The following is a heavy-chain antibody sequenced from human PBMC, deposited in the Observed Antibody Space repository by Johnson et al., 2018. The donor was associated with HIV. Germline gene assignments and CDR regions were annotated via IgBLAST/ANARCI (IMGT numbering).Heavy chain of an antibody. J-gene: IGHJ3*02. Sequence: QVQLVESGGGVVQPGRSLRLSCAASGFTFSSYGMHWVRQAPGKGLEWVAVISYDGSNKYYADSVKGRFTISRDNSKNTLSLQMNSLRAEDKAVYCCAKDRGGYCDSSRYGDFDILGQGTMVTVSA. CDR3: AKDRGGYCDSSRYGDFDI. CDR1: GFTFSSYG. V-gene: IGHV3-30*18. D-gene: IGHD3-22*01. CDR2: ISYDGSNK.